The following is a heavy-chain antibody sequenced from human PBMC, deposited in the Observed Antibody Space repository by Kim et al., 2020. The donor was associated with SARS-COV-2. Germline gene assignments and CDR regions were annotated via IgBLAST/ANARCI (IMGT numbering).Heavy chain of an antibody. CDR3: ATGERARNHY. J-gene: IGHJ4*02. CDR1: GFTFSSYA. CDR2: ISGGGGST. Sequence: GGSLRLSCAASGFTFSSYAMNWVRQAPGKGLEWVSFISGGGGSTYYAYTDSVQVRFTISRDNSSKTLYLQMNNLRAEDTSVCDCATGERARNHYWGQGTL. D-gene: IGHD5-12*01. V-gene: IGHV3-23*01.